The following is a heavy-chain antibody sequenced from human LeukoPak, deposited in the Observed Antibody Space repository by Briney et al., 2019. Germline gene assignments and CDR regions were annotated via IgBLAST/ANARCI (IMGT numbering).Heavy chain of an antibody. D-gene: IGHD3-10*01. V-gene: IGHV1-69*04. Sequence: SVKVSCKASGGTFSSYAISWVRQAPGQGLEWMGRIIPILGIANYAQKFQGRVTITADKSTSTAYMELRSLRSDDTAVYYCASIPFLYYYGSGTDPYYYGMDVWGQGTTVTVSS. J-gene: IGHJ6*02. CDR3: ASIPFLYYYGSGTDPYYYGMDV. CDR2: IIPILGIA. CDR1: GGTFSSYA.